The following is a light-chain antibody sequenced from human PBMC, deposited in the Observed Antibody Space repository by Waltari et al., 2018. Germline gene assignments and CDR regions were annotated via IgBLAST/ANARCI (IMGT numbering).Light chain of an antibody. V-gene: IGKV1-9*01. CDR2: AES. J-gene: IGKJ5*01. CDR1: QAISSY. CDR3: QQLDSFPIT. Sequence: DIQLTQSPSFLSASVGDRVTITCRASQAISSYLAWSQQKPGRAPKRLIYAESTLQSGVPSGFSGSGSGTEFTLTISSLQPADFATYYCQQLDSFPITFGQGTRREIK.